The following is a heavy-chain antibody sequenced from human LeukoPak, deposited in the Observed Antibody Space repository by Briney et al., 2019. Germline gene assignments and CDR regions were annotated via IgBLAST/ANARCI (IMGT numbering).Heavy chain of an antibody. Sequence: GGSLKLSCAASGFTFSDYYMSWIRQTPGKGLEWVSYISGGGRTIYYADSVKGRFTISRDNAKNSLYLLMNSLRAEETAVYYCARTRVAAGSYYFDYWGQGTLVTVSS. CDR3: ARTRVAAGSYYFDY. D-gene: IGHD6-13*01. V-gene: IGHV3-11*04. J-gene: IGHJ4*02. CDR2: ISGGGRTI. CDR1: GFTFSDYY.